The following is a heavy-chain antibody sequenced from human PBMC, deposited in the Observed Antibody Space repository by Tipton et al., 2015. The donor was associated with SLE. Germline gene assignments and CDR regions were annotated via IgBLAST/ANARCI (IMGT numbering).Heavy chain of an antibody. J-gene: IGHJ1*01. Sequence: SLRLSCAASGFTFSSYSMNWVRQAPGKGLEWVSYISSSSSTIYYADSVKGRFTISRDNAKNSLYLQMNSLRAEDTAVYYCARDGISSGSFPGAEYFQHWGQGALVTVSS. D-gene: IGHD1-26*01. CDR1: GFTFSSYS. CDR2: ISSSSSTI. CDR3: ARDGISSGSFPGAEYFQH. V-gene: IGHV3-48*01.